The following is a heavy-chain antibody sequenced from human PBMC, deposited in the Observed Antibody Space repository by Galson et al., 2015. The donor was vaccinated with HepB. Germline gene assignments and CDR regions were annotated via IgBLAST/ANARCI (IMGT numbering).Heavy chain of an antibody. V-gene: IGHV4-31*03. CDR3: ARSHYYDSSGHRINPMGFDP. CDR1: GDSISSGDYY. J-gene: IGHJ5*02. Sequence: TLSLTCTVSGDSISSGDYYGSWIRQHPGQGLEWIGYIYYSGKTYCSSSLKSRVTMSIDTSENQFSLKLRSVTAADTAVYSLARSHYYDSSGHRINPMGFDPWGQGTLVTVSS. CDR2: IYYSGKT. D-gene: IGHD3-22*01.